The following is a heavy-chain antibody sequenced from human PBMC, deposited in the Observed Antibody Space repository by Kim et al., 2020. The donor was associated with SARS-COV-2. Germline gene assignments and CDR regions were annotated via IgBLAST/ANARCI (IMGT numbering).Heavy chain of an antibody. Sequence: SETLSLTCTVSGGSISIYYWSWIRQPPGKGLEWIGYSHYTGNTNYNPSLKSRVTISVDTSRNQFSLRLTSVTAADTAVYYCARMIVGSGFYNWYFDLWGRGTLVTVSS. D-gene: IGHD3-22*01. CDR1: GGSISIYY. V-gene: IGHV4-59*01. CDR2: SHYTGNT. CDR3: ARMIVGSGFYNWYFDL. J-gene: IGHJ2*01.